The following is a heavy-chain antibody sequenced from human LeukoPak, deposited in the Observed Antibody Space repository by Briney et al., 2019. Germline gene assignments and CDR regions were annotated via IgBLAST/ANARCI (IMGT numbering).Heavy chain of an antibody. D-gene: IGHD4-4*01. CDR2: IYPGDSDT. J-gene: IGHJ4*02. CDR3: ATNYSGNLYYFDY. Sequence: YWIGWVRXXPGKGLEWMGIIYPGDSDTRYSPSFQGQVTISADKSISTAYLQWSSLKASDTAMYYCATNYSGNLYYFDYWGQGTLVTVSS. V-gene: IGHV5-51*01. CDR1: YW.